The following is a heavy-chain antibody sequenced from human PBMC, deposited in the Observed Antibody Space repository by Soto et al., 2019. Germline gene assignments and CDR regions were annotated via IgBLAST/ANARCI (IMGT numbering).Heavy chain of an antibody. J-gene: IGHJ6*02. Sequence: GGSLRLSCAASGFPLSIYALSWVRQRPGKGLEWVSGISGSGDSKHYSDSLMGRFTISRDNSKNTLYLQMNSLRAEDTAVYYCARVWERTVTTRNYYYGMDVWGQGTTVTVSS. CDR2: ISGSGDSK. D-gene: IGHD4-17*01. CDR1: GFPLSIYA. V-gene: IGHV3-23*01. CDR3: ARVWERTVTTRNYYYGMDV.